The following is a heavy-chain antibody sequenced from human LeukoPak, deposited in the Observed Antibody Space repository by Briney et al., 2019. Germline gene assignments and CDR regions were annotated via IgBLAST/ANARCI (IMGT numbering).Heavy chain of an antibody. Sequence: GGSLRLSCAASGFTFSNYAFSWVRQAPGKGREWVSQISASTGYTYYADSVKGGFTISRDNSKNTLFLQMIKMRAEDTAVYYCSKGQRACNSTSSHLWYFDLWGRGTLVSVSS. CDR3: SKGQRACNSTSSHLWYFDL. V-gene: IGHV3-23*01. J-gene: IGHJ2*01. D-gene: IGHD2-2*01. CDR1: GFTFSNYA. CDR2: ISASTGYT.